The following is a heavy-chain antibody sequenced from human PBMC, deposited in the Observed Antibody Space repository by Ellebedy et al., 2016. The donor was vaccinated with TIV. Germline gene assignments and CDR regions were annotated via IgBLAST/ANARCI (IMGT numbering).Heavy chain of an antibody. CDR1: GFTFNSYT. Sequence: GGSLRLSXAASGFTFNSYTMNWVRQAPGKGLEWVSSISSSGSYIYYADSVRGRFTIPRDNAKNSLYLQMNSLRAEDTAVYYCARVEPFYCSSTSCKNLGSDYWGQGTLVTVSS. V-gene: IGHV3-21*01. CDR3: ARVEPFYCSSTSCKNLGSDY. J-gene: IGHJ4*02. D-gene: IGHD2-2*01. CDR2: ISSSGSYI.